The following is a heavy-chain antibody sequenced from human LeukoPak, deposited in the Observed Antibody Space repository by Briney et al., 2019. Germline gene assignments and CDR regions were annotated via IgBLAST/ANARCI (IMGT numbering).Heavy chain of an antibody. D-gene: IGHD3-10*01. Sequence: ASETLSLTCTVSSGSISDFYWSWIRQSPGKGLEWIGYMYYLGHITYNPSLKSRVTISIDTSKNQFSLKLSSVTAADTAVYYCARGGDYGSGSYYLGGDYWGQGTLVTVSS. CDR1: SGSISDFY. CDR3: ARGGDYGSGSYYLGGDY. CDR2: MYYLGHI. J-gene: IGHJ4*02. V-gene: IGHV4-59*08.